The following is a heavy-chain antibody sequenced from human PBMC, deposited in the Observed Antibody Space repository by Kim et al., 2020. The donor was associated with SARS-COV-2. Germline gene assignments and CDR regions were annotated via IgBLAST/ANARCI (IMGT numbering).Heavy chain of an antibody. Sequence: SVKVSCKASGGTFSSYAISWVRQAPGQGLEWMGGIIPIFGTANYAQKFQGRVTITADESTSTAYMELSSLRSEDTAVYYCALLPLPQQPLSETHPFFDYWGQGTLVTVSS. D-gene: IGHD2-15*01. CDR3: ALLPLPQQPLSETHPFFDY. CDR1: GGTFSSYA. J-gene: IGHJ4*02. CDR2: IIPIFGTA. V-gene: IGHV1-69*13.